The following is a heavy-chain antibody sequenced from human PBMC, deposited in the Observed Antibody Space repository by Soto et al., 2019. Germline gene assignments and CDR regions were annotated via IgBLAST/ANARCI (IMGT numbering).Heavy chain of an antibody. CDR2: ISGSGGST. CDR3: ATYPDTGWYSSSSFDY. D-gene: IGHD6-13*01. J-gene: IGHJ4*02. V-gene: IGHV3-23*01. CDR1: GFTFSSYA. Sequence: GGSLRLSCAASGFTFSSYAMSWVRQAPGKGLEWVSAISGSGGSTYYADSVKGRFTISRDNSKNTLYLQMNSLRAEDTAVYYCATYPDTGWYSSSSFDYWGQGTLVTVSS.